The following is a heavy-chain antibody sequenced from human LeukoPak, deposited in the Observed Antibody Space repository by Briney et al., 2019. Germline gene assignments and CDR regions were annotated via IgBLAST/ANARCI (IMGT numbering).Heavy chain of an antibody. D-gene: IGHD6-6*01. V-gene: IGHV3-21*01. J-gene: IGHJ5*02. Sequence: GGSLRLSCAASGFIVSSYSMNWVRKAPGKGLEWVSSISSGSTYIYYADSVKGRFSISRDNAKNSLYLQMNSLRAEDTAVYYCARVRRTNRIAARLLLFNWFDPWGQGTLVTVSS. CDR1: GFIVSSYS. CDR2: ISSGSTYI. CDR3: ARVRRTNRIAARLLLFNWFDP.